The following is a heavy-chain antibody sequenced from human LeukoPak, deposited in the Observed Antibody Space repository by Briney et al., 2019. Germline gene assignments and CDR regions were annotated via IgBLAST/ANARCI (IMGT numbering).Heavy chain of an antibody. J-gene: IGHJ6*03. CDR2: IYYSGST. V-gene: IGHV4-39*07. Sequence: SETLSLTCTVSGGSISSSSYYWGWIRQPPGKGLEWIGSIYYSGSTYYNPSLKSRVTISVDTSKNQFSLKLSSVTAADTAVYYCARVGGYSYGSHYYYYMDVWGKGTTVAVSS. CDR1: GGSISSSSYY. D-gene: IGHD5-18*01. CDR3: ARVGGYSYGSHYYYYMDV.